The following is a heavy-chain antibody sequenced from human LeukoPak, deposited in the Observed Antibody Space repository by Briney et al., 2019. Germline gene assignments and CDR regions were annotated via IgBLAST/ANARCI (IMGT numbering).Heavy chain of an antibody. CDR2: ISGSGGST. CDR3: AKGSYCSSTSCYVDY. D-gene: IGHD2-2*01. CDR1: GFTFSSYA. Sequence: SGGSLRLSCAASGFTFSSYAMSWVRQAPGKGLEWVSAISGSGGSTYYADSVKGRFTISRDNSKNTLYLQMNSLRAEDTAVYYCAKGSYCSSTSCYVDYWGQGTLVTVSS. J-gene: IGHJ4*02. V-gene: IGHV3-23*01.